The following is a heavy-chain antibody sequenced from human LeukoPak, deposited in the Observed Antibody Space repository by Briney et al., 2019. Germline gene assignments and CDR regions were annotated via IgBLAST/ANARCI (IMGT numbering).Heavy chain of an antibody. CDR3: ARDKGLFDP. CDR1: GYSISSGYY. Sequence: SETLSLTRTVSGYSISSGYYWGWIRQPPGKGLEWIGSIYHSGSTYYNPSLKSRVTISVDTSKNQFSLKLSSVTAADTAVYYCARDKGLFDPWGQGTLVTVSS. V-gene: IGHV4-38-2*02. CDR2: IYHSGST. J-gene: IGHJ5*02.